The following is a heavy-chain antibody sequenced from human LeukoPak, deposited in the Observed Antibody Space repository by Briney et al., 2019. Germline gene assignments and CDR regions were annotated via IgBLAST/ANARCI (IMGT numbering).Heavy chain of an antibody. CDR1: GFTFSSYW. D-gene: IGHD2-2*01. J-gene: IGHJ6*02. V-gene: IGHV3-74*01. CDR2: INSDGSST. Sequence: GGSLRLSCAASGFTFSSYWMHWVRQAPGKGLVWVSRINSDGSSTSYADSVKGRFTISRDNAKNTLYLQMNSLRVEDTAVYYCARDGSSTCGMDVWGQGTTVTVSS. CDR3: ARDGSSTCGMDV.